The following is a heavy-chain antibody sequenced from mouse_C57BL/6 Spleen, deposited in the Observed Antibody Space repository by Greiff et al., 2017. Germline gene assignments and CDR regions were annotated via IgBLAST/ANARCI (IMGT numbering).Heavy chain of an antibody. V-gene: IGHV1-78*01. CDR1: GYTFTDHT. J-gene: IGHJ2*01. CDR2: IYPRDGST. Sequence: VQLQQSDAVLVKPGASVKISCKVSGYTFTDHTIHWMKQRPEQGLEWIGYIYPRDGSTKYNEKFKGKATLTADKSSSTAYMQLNSLTSEDSAVYFCARSDDDGRRGNYFDYWGQGTTLTVSS. D-gene: IGHD1-1*01. CDR3: ARSDDDGRRGNYFDY.